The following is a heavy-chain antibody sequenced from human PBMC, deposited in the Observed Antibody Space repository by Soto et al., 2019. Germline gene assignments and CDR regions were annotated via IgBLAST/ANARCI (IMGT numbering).Heavy chain of an antibody. D-gene: IGHD2-21*01. CDR2: IRSKAYGGTT. CDR1: GFTFGDYA. Sequence: GGSLRLSCTASGFTFGDYAMSWFRQAPGKGLEWVGFIRSKAYGGTTEYAASVKGRFTISRDDSKSIAYLQMNSLKTEDTAVYYCTRPYCGGDCYYVDWFDPWGQGTLVTVSS. CDR3: TRPYCGGDCYYVDWFDP. V-gene: IGHV3-49*03. J-gene: IGHJ5*02.